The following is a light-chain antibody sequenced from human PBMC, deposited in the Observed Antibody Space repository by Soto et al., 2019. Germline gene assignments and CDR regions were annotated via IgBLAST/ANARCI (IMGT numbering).Light chain of an antibody. CDR3: RSYAGSNNYV. J-gene: IGLJ1*01. CDR1: SSDVGGYNY. CDR2: EVS. Sequence: QSVLTQPPSASGSPGQSVTISCTGTSSDVGGYNYVSWYQQHPGTAPKLMIYEVSKRPSGVPDRFSGSKSGNTASLTVSGLQAEDEADYYCRSYAGSNNYVFGTGTKLTVL. V-gene: IGLV2-8*01.